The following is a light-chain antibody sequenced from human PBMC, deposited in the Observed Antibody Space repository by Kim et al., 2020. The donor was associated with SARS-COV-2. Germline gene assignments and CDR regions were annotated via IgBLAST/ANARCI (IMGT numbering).Light chain of an antibody. CDR1: QGIGRD. J-gene: IGKJ1*01. V-gene: IGKV1-6*01. CDR2: LTS. CDR3: HQDYDFPWT. Sequence: VSVGDTVTLTCRASQGIGRDLAWYQQKPGTAPTLLIFLTSKLHTGVPSRFSGSSSGADFTLTITSLQPEDFTTYYCHQDYDFPWTFGQGTKVDIK.